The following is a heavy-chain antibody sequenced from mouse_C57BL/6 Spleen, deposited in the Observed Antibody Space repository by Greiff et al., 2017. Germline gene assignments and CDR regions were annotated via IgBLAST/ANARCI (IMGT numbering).Heavy chain of an antibody. CDR1: GYTFTDYE. CDR3: TSDGNYVWYFDV. J-gene: IGHJ1*03. CDR2: IDPETGGT. D-gene: IGHD2-1*01. Sequence: VQLQQSGAELVRPGASVTLSCKASGYTFTDYEMHWVKQTPVHGLEWIGAIDPETGGTAYNQKFKGKAILTADKSSSTAYMELRSLTSEDSAVYYRTSDGNYVWYFDVWGTGTTVTVSA. V-gene: IGHV1-15*01.